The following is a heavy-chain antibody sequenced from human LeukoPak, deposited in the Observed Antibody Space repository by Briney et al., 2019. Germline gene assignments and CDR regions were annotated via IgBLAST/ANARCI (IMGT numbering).Heavy chain of an antibody. CDR3: ARRLAAAGAFDI. V-gene: IGHV4-59*10. CDR1: GGSFSGYY. Sequence: SETLSLTCAVYGGSFSGYYWSWIRQPAGKGLEWIGRIYTSGSTNYNPSLKSRVTMSVDTSKNQFSLKLSSVTAADTAVYYCARRLAAAGAFDIWGQGTMVTVSS. D-gene: IGHD6-13*01. J-gene: IGHJ3*02. CDR2: IYTSGST.